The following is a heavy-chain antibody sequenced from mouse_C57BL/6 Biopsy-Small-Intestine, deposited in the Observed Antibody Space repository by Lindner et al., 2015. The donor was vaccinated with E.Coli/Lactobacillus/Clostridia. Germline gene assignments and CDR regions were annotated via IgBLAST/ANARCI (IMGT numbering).Heavy chain of an antibody. CDR2: INTDTGNP. V-gene: IGHV9-2-1*01. CDR3: ARRGDFGITSDY. Sequence: VKVSCKASGYTFTRNAIHWVRQARGQGLEWMGKINTDTGNPTYAPGFTGRFVFSLDTSVNTAYLQITSLRADDTAIYYCARRGDFGITSDYWGQGTLVTVSS. CDR1: GYTFTRNA. D-gene: IGHD2-13*01. J-gene: IGHJ4*01.